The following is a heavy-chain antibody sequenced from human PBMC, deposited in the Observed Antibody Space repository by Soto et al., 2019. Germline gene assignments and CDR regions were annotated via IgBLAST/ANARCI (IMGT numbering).Heavy chain of an antibody. CDR2: ISSSGYTI. CDR3: ARDVITGTTHFDY. CDR1: GFTFSDYY. V-gene: IGHV3-11*01. D-gene: IGHD1-7*01. J-gene: IGHJ4*02. Sequence: QVQLVESGGGLVKPGGSLRLSCAASGFTFSDYYMSWIRQAPGKGLEWISYISSSGYTIYYADSVKGRFTISRDNAKKSLYLQMNSLRAEDTAVYYCARDVITGTTHFDYWGQGNLVTVS.